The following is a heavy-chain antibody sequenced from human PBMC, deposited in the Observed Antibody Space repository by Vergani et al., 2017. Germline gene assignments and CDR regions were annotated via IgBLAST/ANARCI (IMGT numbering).Heavy chain of an antibody. CDR1: GGSFSGYY. Sequence: QVQLQQWGAGLLKPSETLSLTCAVYGGSFSGYYWSWIRQPPGKGVEWSGEINHSGSTNDNPSLKSRVTISVDTSKHQFSLKRSSVTAADTAVYYCARGRRGTIFGVASRYFDLWGRGTLVTVSS. J-gene: IGHJ2*01. V-gene: IGHV4-34*01. CDR2: INHSGST. CDR3: ARGRRGTIFGVASRYFDL. D-gene: IGHD3-3*01.